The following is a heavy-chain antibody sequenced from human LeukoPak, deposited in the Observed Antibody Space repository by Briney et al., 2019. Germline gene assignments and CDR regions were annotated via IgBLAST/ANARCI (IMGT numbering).Heavy chain of an antibody. D-gene: IGHD2-21*01. CDR2: INPDGSDK. V-gene: IGHV3-7*01. CDR1: RINFYKFW. Sequence: PGGSLRLSCAASRINFYKFWMAWGRQAPGEGLGGVANINPDGSDKHHVDSVKGRFRISRDNAENSLFLLMDSLRAEDTAVYYCARHLDWAFDYWGQGTLVTVSS. CDR3: ARHLDWAFDY. J-gene: IGHJ4*02.